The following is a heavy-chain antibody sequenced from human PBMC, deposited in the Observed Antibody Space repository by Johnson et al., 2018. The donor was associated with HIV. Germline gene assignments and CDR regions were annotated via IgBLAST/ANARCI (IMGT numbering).Heavy chain of an antibody. V-gene: IGHV3-13*01. CDR2: IGTAGDT. CDR3: ARGSREVPIWGAPGACDI. Sequence: VQLVESGGGLVQPGGSLRLSCAASVFTFSSYDMHWVRQATGKGLEWVSAIGTAGDTHYPGSVKGRFTISRENAKNSLYLQMNSLRGGDTAVYYCARGSREVPIWGAPGACDIWGQGTMVTVSS. CDR1: VFTFSSYD. D-gene: IGHD3-16*01. J-gene: IGHJ3*02.